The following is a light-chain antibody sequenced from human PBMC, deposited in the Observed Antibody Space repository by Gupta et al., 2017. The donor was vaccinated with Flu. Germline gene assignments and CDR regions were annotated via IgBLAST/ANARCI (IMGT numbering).Light chain of an antibody. CDR2: SAS. J-gene: IGKJ1*01. CDR1: QGIENR. CDR3: QQHYDYPRT. V-gene: IGKV1-17*01. Sequence: DIQMTQPPSSLSASVGDSVTFTCRASQGIENRLGWYQQKPGKAPKRLIYSASSLQFGVPSRFSGSGSGTEFTLTISSLQPEDFATYYCQQHYDYPRTFGQGTKVEIK.